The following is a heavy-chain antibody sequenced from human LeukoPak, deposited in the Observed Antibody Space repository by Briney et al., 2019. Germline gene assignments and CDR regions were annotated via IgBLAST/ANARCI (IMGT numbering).Heavy chain of an antibody. Sequence: ASVKVSCKASGYTFTGYYMHWVRQAPGQGLEWMGWINPNSGGTNYAQKFLGRVTMTRDTSISTAYMELSRLRSDDTAVYYCARGLDDYGNRYYYMDVWGKGTTVTISS. J-gene: IGHJ6*03. CDR3: ARGLDDYGNRYYYMDV. V-gene: IGHV1-2*02. CDR1: GYTFTGYY. CDR2: INPNSGGT. D-gene: IGHD4-17*01.